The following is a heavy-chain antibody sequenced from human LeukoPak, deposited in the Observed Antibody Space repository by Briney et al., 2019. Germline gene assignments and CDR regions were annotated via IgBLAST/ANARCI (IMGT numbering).Heavy chain of an antibody. CDR1: GGSFSGYY. D-gene: IGHD4-17*01. CDR3: ARGDYAWWYFDL. J-gene: IGHJ2*01. Sequence: SETLSLTCAVYGGSFSGYYWSWIRQPPGKGLEWIGYIYYSGSTNYNPSLKSRVTISVDTSKNQFSLKLSSVTAADTAVYYCARGDYAWWYFDLWGRGTLVTVSS. CDR2: IYYSGST. V-gene: IGHV4-59*08.